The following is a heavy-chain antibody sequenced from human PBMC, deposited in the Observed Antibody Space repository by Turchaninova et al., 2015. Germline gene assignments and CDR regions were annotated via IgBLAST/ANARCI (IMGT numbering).Heavy chain of an antibody. J-gene: IGHJ3*02. Sequence: EVQLVQSGAEVKKTGASVKYSCKGTGYSFSTYWIGWVRQMTGKGLELMGIIYPGDSDTRYSPSFQGQVTFSADESITTSYLQWSSLKASDTAMYYCARRYYDSSGHHDAFDIWGQGTMVTVSS. CDR1: GYSFSTYW. CDR2: IYPGDSDT. CDR3: ARRYYDSSGHHDAFDI. D-gene: IGHD3-22*01. V-gene: IGHV5-51*01.